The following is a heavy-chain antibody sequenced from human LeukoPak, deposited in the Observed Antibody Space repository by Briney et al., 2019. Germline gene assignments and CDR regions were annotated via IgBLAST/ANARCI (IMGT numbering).Heavy chain of an antibody. CDR1: GYTLTELS. J-gene: IGHJ4*02. D-gene: IGHD2-2*01. Sequence: GASVKVSCKVSGYTLTELSMHWVRQAPGKGLEWMGGFDPEDGETIYAQKFQGRVTMTEDTSTDTAYMELSSLRSEDTAVYYCATGYCSSTSCSRTLDYWGQGTLVTVSS. CDR3: ATGYCSSTSCSRTLDY. CDR2: FDPEDGET. V-gene: IGHV1-24*01.